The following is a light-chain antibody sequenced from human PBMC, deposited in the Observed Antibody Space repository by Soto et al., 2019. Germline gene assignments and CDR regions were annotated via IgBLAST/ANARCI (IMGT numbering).Light chain of an antibody. Sequence: QSVLTQPPSASGTPGQRVTISCSGSSSNIGSYTVNWYQQLPGTAPKLLIYSNNQRPSGVPHRCSGSTSGTSASLAIRGLQSEDEADYYCAACDDSPNSVFGGGTKLTVL. V-gene: IGLV1-44*01. CDR3: AACDDSPNSV. J-gene: IGLJ3*02. CDR1: SSNIGSYT. CDR2: SNN.